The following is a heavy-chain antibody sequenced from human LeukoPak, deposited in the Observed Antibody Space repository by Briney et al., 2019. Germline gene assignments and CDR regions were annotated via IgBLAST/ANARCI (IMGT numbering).Heavy chain of an antibody. CDR2: IIPIFGTA. CDR3: AEGSYYDSSGSFYFDY. J-gene: IGHJ4*02. D-gene: IGHD3-22*01. CDR1: GGTFSSYA. V-gene: IGHV1-69*13. Sequence: ASVKVSCTASGGTFSSYAISWVRQAPGQGLEWMGGIIPIFGTANYAQKFQGRVTITADETTSTAYMELSSLRSEDTAAYYCAEGSYYDSSGSFYFDYWGQGTLVTVSS.